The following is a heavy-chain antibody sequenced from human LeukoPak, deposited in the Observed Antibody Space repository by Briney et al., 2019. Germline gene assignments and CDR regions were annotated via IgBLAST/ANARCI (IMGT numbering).Heavy chain of an antibody. CDR3: ARGRRYCSGGSCLANWFDP. D-gene: IGHD2-15*01. CDR1: GGTISSGSYY. CDR2: IYTSGST. Sequence: SETLSLTCTVSGGTISSGSYYWSWIRQPAGKGLEWIGRIYTSGSTNYNPSLKSRVTISVDTSKNQFSLKLSSVTAADTAVYYCARGRRYCSGGSCLANWFDPWGQGTLVTVSP. V-gene: IGHV4-61*02. J-gene: IGHJ5*02.